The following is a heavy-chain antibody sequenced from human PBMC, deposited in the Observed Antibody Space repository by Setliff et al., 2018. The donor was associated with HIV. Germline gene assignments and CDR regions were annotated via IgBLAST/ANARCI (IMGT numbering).Heavy chain of an antibody. D-gene: IGHD7-27*01. V-gene: IGHV4-38-2*01. Sequence: SETLSLTCAVSGYSIRSGYYWGWIRQPPGKGLEWIGSIYHSGSTNYNPSLKSRVTISVDTSKNQFSLKLSSVTAADTAVYYCATYGGNKWGSFDFWGPGTLVTVSS. CDR2: IYHSGST. CDR1: GYSIRSGYY. CDR3: ATYGGNKWGSFDF. J-gene: IGHJ4*02.